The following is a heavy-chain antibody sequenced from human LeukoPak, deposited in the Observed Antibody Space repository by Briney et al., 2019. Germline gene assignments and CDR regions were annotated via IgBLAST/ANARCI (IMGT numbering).Heavy chain of an antibody. J-gene: IGHJ4*02. V-gene: IGHV3-11*01. CDR3: ARGGDYDILTGRDYYFDY. D-gene: IGHD3-9*01. CDR1: GFTFSDYY. Sequence: PGGSLRLSCAASGFTFSDYYMSWIRQAPGKGLEWVSYISSSGSTIYYADSAKGRFTISRDNAKNSLYLQMNSLRAEDTAVYYCARGGDYDILTGRDYYFDYWGQGTLVTVSS. CDR2: ISSSGSTI.